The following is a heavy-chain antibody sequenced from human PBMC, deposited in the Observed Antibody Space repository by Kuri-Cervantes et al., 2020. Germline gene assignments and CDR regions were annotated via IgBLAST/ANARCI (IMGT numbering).Heavy chain of an antibody. CDR2: MNPNSGNT. D-gene: IGHD3-3*01. V-gene: IGHV1-8*01. J-gene: IGHJ4*02. Sequence: ASVKVSCKASGYTFTSYDINWVRQATGQGLEWMGWMNPNSGNTGYAQKFQGRVTITADESTSTAYMELSSLGSEDTAVYYCARDRATIFGVGTFDYWGQGTLVTVSS. CDR1: GYTFTSYD. CDR3: ARDRATIFGVGTFDY.